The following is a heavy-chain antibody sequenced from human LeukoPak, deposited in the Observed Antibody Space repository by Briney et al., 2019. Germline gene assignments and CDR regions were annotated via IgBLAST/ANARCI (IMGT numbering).Heavy chain of an antibody. CDR1: GGSISSYY. CDR3: ARDRADYDVFTGSYYFYGMDV. J-gene: IGHJ6*02. Sequence: NPSETLSLTCTVSGGSISSYYWSWIRQPPGKGLEWIGYIHYSGSTNYNPSLKSRVTISLDTSKNQFSLKVTSVTAADTAVYYCARDRADYDVFTGSYYFYGMDVWGQGTTVTVSS. V-gene: IGHV4-59*01. CDR2: IHYSGST. D-gene: IGHD3-9*01.